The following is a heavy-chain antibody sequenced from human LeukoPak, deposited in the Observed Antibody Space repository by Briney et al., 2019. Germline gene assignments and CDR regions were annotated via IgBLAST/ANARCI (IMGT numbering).Heavy chain of an antibody. J-gene: IGHJ4*02. CDR1: GITFSSYS. CDR2: IKQSGNAK. D-gene: IGHD3-10*01. CDR3: ARVGWFGDSTSHPGGDS. Sequence: GSLRLSCAASGITFSSYSMSWVRHTPGKGLERVANIKQSGNAKNYLDSEKGRFTISRDTADNSLYQQMNSRRAEDTADYYGARVGWFGDSTSHPGGDSWGQGTLVTVSS. V-gene: IGHV3-7*01.